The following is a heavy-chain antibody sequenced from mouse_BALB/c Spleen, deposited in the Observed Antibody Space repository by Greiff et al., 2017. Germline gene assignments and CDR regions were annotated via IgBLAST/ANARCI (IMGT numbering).Heavy chain of an antibody. Sequence: LQESGAELVRPGVSVKISCKGSGYTFTDYAMHWVKQSHAKSLEWIGVISTYYGDASYNQKFKGKATMTVDKSSSTAYMELARLTSEDSAIYYCARKGAMDYWGQGTSVTVSS. CDR2: ISTYYGDA. V-gene: IGHV1S137*01. J-gene: IGHJ4*01. CDR1: GYTFTDYA. CDR3: ARKGAMDY.